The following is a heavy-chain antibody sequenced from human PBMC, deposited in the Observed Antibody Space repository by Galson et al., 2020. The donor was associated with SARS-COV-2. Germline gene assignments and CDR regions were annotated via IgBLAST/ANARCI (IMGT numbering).Heavy chain of an antibody. J-gene: IGHJ4*02. CDR3: AEALAI. Sequence: GRSLRLSCAAYGFSFSNHCMHCVRQPQGKWLEWVSRIMTVGTNITYADAVNGPFSISRDNATNTLYLKMNSLRSEDTALDYCAEALAIWGQGTLVTVSS. CDR2: IMTVGTNI. CDR1: GFSFSNHC. V-gene: IGHV3-74*01.